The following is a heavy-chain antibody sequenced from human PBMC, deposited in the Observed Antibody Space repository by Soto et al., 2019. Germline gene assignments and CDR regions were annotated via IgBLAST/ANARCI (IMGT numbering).Heavy chain of an antibody. D-gene: IGHD3-10*01. V-gene: IGHV3-23*01. CDR3: ARSLDVFLWLGELLSLGFDS. CDR2: ISATGGST. CDR1: GFTFDNYA. Sequence: EVQLMESGGGLVQPGGSLRLSCAASGFTFDNYAMNWVRQAPGKGLEWVSGISATGGSTYYAASVRGRFGISRDNSKNTLDLQMNSLRAEDTAVYYCARSLDVFLWLGELLSLGFDSWGQGTRVTASS. J-gene: IGHJ4*02.